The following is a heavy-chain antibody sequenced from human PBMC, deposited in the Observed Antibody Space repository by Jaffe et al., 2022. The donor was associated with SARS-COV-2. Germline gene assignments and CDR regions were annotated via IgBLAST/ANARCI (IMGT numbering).Heavy chain of an antibody. CDR2: IIPIFGTA. J-gene: IGHJ5*02. Sequence: QVQLVQSGAEVKKPGSSVKVSCKASGGTFSSYAISWVRQAPGQGLEWMGGIIPIFGTANYAQKFQGRVTITADESTSTAYMELSSLRSEDTAVYYCAILRVYSSSWLEGNWFDPWGQGTLVTVSS. CDR3: AILRVYSSSWLEGNWFDP. V-gene: IGHV1-69*01. CDR1: GGTFSSYA. D-gene: IGHD6-13*01.